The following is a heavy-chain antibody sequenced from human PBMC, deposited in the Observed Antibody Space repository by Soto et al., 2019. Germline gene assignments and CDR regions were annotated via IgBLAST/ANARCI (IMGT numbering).Heavy chain of an antibody. CDR1: GFTFSSYT. D-gene: IGHD6-19*01. Sequence: QVQLVESGGGVVQPGGSLRRSCAASGFTFSSYTMHWVRQAPGKGLEWVAGISNDGSNKDYADSVKGRFTTSRDNSKNPLHLQMNRLRAEDTAVYYCAREWSISVAAPGYWGEGTLVTVSS. CDR3: AREWSISVAAPGY. V-gene: IGHV3-30-3*01. CDR2: ISNDGSNK. J-gene: IGHJ4*02.